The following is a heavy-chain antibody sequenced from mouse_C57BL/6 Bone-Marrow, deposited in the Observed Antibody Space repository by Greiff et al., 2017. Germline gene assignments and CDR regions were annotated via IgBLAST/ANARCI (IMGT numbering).Heavy chain of an antibody. CDR2: ISDGGSYT. CDR1: GFTFSSYA. CDR3: ARITTVVAPFDY. Sequence: DVMLVESGGGLVKPGGSLKLSCAASGFTFSSYAMSWVRQTPEKRLEWVATISDGGSYTYYPDNVKGRFTISRDNAKNNLYLQISHLKSEDTAMYYCARITTVVAPFDYWGQGTTLTVSS. J-gene: IGHJ2*01. D-gene: IGHD1-1*01. V-gene: IGHV5-4*03.